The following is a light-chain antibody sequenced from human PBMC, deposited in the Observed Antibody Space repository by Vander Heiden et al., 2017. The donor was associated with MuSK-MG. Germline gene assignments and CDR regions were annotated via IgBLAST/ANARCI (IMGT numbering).Light chain of an antibody. CDR3: QVWDSSSDHRVV. CDR2: DDS. CDR1: NSGSKS. J-gene: IGLJ2*01. V-gene: IGLV3-21*02. Sequence: SYVLTQPHSVSVAPRQTAMITCGGNNSGSKSGDWYKQKAGQAPVLVVYDDSDRPPGSPERFSGSNYGNTATLTISRVGAGDEADYYCQVWDSSSDHRVVFGGGTKLTVL.